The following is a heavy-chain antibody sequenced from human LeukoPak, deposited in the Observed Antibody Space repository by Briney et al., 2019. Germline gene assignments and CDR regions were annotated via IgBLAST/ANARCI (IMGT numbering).Heavy chain of an antibody. Sequence: GGSLRLSCAASGFTFTSHEMNWARQAPGKGLEWVSYITRSGGTIYYADSVKGRFTISRDNAKNSLYLQMNSLGAEDTAVYYCARGPASDFTVTYFDYWGQGTLVTVSS. CDR1: GFTFTSHE. J-gene: IGHJ4*02. V-gene: IGHV3-48*03. CDR2: ITRSGGTI. CDR3: ARGPASDFTVTYFDY. D-gene: IGHD4-17*01.